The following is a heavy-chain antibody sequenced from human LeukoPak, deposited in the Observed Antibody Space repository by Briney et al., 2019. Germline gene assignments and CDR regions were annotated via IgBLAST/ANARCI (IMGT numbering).Heavy chain of an antibody. CDR2: ISSSGSTI. CDR1: DIIFRSYE. CDR3: AELGITMIGGV. V-gene: IGHV3-48*03. Sequence: GGSLRLSCTASDIIFRSYEMNWVRQAPGKGLEWVSYISSSGSTIYYADSVKGRFTISRDNAKNSLYLQMNSLRAEDTAVYYCAELGITMIGGVWGKGTTVTISS. D-gene: IGHD3-10*02. J-gene: IGHJ6*04.